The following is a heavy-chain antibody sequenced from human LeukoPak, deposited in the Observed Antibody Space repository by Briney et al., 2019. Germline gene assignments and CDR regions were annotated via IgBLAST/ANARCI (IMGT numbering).Heavy chain of an antibody. Sequence: PGGSLRLSCAASGFTFDDYAMHWVRQAPGKGLEWVSGISWNSGSIGYADSVKGRFTISRDNAKNSLYLQMNSLRAEDTALYYCAKDSLAAAGRTRDYYYYMDVCGKGTTVTVSS. V-gene: IGHV3-9*01. CDR2: ISWNSGSI. D-gene: IGHD6-13*01. J-gene: IGHJ6*03. CDR1: GFTFDDYA. CDR3: AKDSLAAAGRTRDYYYYMDV.